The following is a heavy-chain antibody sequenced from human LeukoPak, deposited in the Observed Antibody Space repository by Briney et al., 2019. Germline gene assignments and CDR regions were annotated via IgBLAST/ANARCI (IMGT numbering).Heavy chain of an antibody. CDR1: GFTFSSYS. CDR2: ISSSSSYI. CDR3: AREGRDGYNFDAFDI. V-gene: IGHV3-21*01. D-gene: IGHD5-24*01. J-gene: IGHJ3*02. Sequence: GGSLRLSCAASGFTFSSYSMNWVRQAPGKGLEWVSSISSSSSYIYYADSVKGRFTISRDNAKNSLYLQMNSLRAEDTAVYYCAREGRDGYNFDAFDIWGQGTMVTVSS.